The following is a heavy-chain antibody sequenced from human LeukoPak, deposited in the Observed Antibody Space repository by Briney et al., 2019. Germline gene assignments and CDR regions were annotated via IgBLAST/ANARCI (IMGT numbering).Heavy chain of an antibody. D-gene: IGHD6-13*01. CDR3: ARGQDGSSFNY. J-gene: IGHJ4*02. Sequence: GGSLRLSCAASGFTFSSYDMHWVRQATGKGLEWVSAIGGAGDTYYPGSVKGRFTISRENAKNSLYLQMNSLRAGDTAVYYCARGQDGSSFNYWGQGTLVTVSS. CDR1: GFTFSSYD. CDR2: IGGAGDT. V-gene: IGHV3-13*01.